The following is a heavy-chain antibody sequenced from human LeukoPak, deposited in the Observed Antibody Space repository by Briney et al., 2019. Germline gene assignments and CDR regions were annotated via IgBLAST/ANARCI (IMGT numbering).Heavy chain of an antibody. J-gene: IGHJ5*02. Sequence: SETQSLTCAVYGGSFSGYYWSWIRQSPGKGLEWIGEINHSGSTNYNPSLKSRVTISVDTSKKQFSLKLSSVTAADTAVYYCARGSISRLENWFDPWGQGTLVTVSS. V-gene: IGHV4-34*01. CDR2: INHSGST. CDR1: GGSFSGYY. D-gene: IGHD3-16*01. CDR3: ARGSISRLENWFDP.